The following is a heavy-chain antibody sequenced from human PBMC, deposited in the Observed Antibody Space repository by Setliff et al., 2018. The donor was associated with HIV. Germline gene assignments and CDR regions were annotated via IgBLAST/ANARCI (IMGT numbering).Heavy chain of an antibody. D-gene: IGHD4-17*01. J-gene: IGHJ4*02. CDR1: GYNFFSYG. CDR3: ARVPGDYGDNPIDY. Sequence: ASVKVSCKASGYNFFSYGISWVRQAPGQGLEWMGWISTFDGNTDYAQNVQDRVTMTTDTSTSTVYMELRSLRSDDTAVYHCARVPGDYGDNPIDYWGQGTLVTVSS. V-gene: IGHV1-18*01. CDR2: ISTFDGNT.